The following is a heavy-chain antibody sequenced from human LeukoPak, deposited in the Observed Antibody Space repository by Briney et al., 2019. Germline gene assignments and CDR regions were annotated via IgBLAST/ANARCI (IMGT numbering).Heavy chain of an antibody. CDR1: GGSISRSNW. D-gene: IGHD3-10*01. J-gene: IGHJ4*02. CDR2: IYHSGST. V-gene: IGHV4-4*02. Sequence: SETLSLTCAVSGGSISRSNWWSWVRQPPGKGLEWIGEIYHSGSTNYNPSLKSRVTISVDKSKNQFSLKLSSVTAADTAVYYCARGTRVRGVIVHYFDYWGQGTLVTVSS. CDR3: ARGTRVRGVIVHYFDY.